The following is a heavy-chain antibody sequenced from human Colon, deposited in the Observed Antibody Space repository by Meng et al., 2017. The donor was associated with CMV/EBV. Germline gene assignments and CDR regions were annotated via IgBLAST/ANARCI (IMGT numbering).Heavy chain of an antibody. Sequence: GESLKISCVASGFTFRSYWMTWVRQAPGKGLEWVANIKQDGSEKQYADSVQGRFTISRDNAKNSLDLQMNSLRADDTAVYFCARVIIVGLSSYSAMDVWGQGTTVTVSS. V-gene: IGHV3-7*01. CDR2: IKQDGSEK. CDR1: GFTFRSYW. CDR3: ARVIIVGLSSYSAMDV. D-gene: IGHD2/OR15-2a*01. J-gene: IGHJ6*02.